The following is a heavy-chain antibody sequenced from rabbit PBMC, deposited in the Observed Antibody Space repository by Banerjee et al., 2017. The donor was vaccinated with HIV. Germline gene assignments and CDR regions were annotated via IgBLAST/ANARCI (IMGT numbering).Heavy chain of an antibody. D-gene: IGHD6-1*01. V-gene: IGHV1S45*01. Sequence: QQQLEESGGDLVKPGASLTLTCTASGFSFSSSYWICWVRQAPGKGLEWIACIYAGGSGTTWYATWAKGRFTIPKTSSTTVTLQMTSLTAADTATYFCARGNYTYGYAGGAYATDYFNLWGQGTLVTVS. CDR3: ARGNYTYGYAGGAYATDYFNL. CDR2: IYAGGSGTT. J-gene: IGHJ4*01. CDR1: GFSFSSSYW.